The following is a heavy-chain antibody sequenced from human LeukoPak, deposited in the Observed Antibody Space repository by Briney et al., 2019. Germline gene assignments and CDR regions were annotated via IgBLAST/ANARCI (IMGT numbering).Heavy chain of an antibody. CDR2: ISYDGSNK. V-gene: IGHV3-30-3*01. Sequence: PGGSLRLSCAASGFTFSSYWMSWVRQAPGKGLEWVAVISYDGSNKYYADSVKGRFTISRDNSKNTLYLQMNSLRAEDTAVYYCARGFAGLYYYYGMDVWGQGTTVTVSS. D-gene: IGHD6-13*01. J-gene: IGHJ6*02. CDR3: ARGFAGLYYYYGMDV. CDR1: GFTFSSYW.